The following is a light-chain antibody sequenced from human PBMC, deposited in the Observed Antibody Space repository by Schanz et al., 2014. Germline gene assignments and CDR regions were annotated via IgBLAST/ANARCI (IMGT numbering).Light chain of an antibody. J-gene: IGKJ3*01. Sequence: EIVLTQSPGTLSLSPGERATLSCRASQSIVTNLAWYQQRPGQPPRLLIYAASTRATGVPARFSGAGSGTEFTLTISSLQPEDFATYYCQQSYSTPRTFGPGTKVDIK. CDR1: QSIVTN. V-gene: IGKV3D-15*01. CDR3: QQSYSTPRT. CDR2: AAS.